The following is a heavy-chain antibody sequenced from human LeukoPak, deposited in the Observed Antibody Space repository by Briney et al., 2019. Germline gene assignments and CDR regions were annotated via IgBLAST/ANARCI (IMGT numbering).Heavy chain of an antibody. CDR2: ISYDGSNK. CDR1: GFTFSNYG. D-gene: IGHD4-23*01. CDR3: AKDLGDYDGNSDLNY. Sequence: GGSLRLSCAASGFTFSNYGMHWVRQAPGKGLEWVAVISYDGSNKYYADSVKGRFTISRDNSRNTLYLQMNSLRAEDTAMYYCAKDLGDYDGNSDLNYWGQGTLVTVSP. J-gene: IGHJ4*02. V-gene: IGHV3-30*18.